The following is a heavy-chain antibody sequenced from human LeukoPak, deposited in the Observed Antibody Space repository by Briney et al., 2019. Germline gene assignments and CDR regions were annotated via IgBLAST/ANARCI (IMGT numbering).Heavy chain of an antibody. D-gene: IGHD3-22*01. CDR1: GFTFSSYA. Sequence: GGSLRLSCAASGFTFSSYAMSWVHQAPGKGLEWVSAISGSGGSTYYADSVKGRFTISRDNSKNTLYLQMNSLRAEDTAVYYCAKQHSSGYYFFDYWGQGTLVTVSS. CDR2: ISGSGGST. CDR3: AKQHSSGYYFFDY. V-gene: IGHV3-23*01. J-gene: IGHJ4*02.